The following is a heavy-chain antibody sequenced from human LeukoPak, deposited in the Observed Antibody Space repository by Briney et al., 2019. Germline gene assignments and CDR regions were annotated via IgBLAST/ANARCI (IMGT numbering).Heavy chain of an antibody. D-gene: IGHD3-22*01. V-gene: IGHV1-18*01. Sequence: ASVKVSCKAAGYSFNTFGITWVRQAPGQGLEWMGWISGYNGNTNYAKKFQGRVTMTTDTSTSTAYMELRSLTFDDTAVYYCARDYYDSSTDYYVGYGLDYWGQGTLVTVSS. CDR3: ARDYYDSSTDYYVGYGLDY. J-gene: IGHJ4*02. CDR2: ISGYNGNT. CDR1: GYSFNTFG.